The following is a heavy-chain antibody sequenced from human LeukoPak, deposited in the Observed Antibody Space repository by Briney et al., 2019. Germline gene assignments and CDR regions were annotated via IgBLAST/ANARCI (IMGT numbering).Heavy chain of an antibody. Sequence: SQTRSLTCTVSGGSISSGDYYWSWIRQPPGKGLEWIGHIYYSGSTYYNPSLKSRVTISVDTSKTPFTLNLRSVTAADTAVYYCARDGYCSGGSCYYFDGRGQLALVTFAT. V-gene: IGHV4-30-4*01. D-gene: IGHD2-15*01. CDR2: IYYSGST. CDR1: GGSISSGDYY. CDR3: ARDGYCSGGSCYYFDG. J-gene: IGHJ4*02.